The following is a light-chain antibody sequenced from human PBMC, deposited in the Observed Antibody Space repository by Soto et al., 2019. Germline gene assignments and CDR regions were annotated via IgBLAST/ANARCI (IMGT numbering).Light chain of an antibody. J-gene: IGKJ1*01. CDR3: QQYNRYRT. CDR2: DAS. CDR1: QSISSW. Sequence: IHMTQSPTTLSASVGYRLTITCRASQSISSWLAWYQQKPGKAPKILIYDASSLESGVPSRFSGSGSGTEFTLTISSLKPDDFATYYCQQYNRYRTFGQGTKVDIK. V-gene: IGKV1-5*01.